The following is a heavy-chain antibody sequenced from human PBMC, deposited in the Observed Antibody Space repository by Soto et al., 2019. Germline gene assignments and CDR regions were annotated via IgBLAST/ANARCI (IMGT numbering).Heavy chain of an antibody. CDR1: GYTFTSYG. V-gene: IGHV1-18*04. CDR3: AREGEQTYYFYNGMDV. D-gene: IGHD2-21*01. Sequence: VKVSCKASGYTFTSYGISWVRQAPGQGLEWMGWISAYNGNTNYAQKLQGRVTMTTDTSTSTAYMELRSLRSGDTAVYYCAREGEQTYYFYNGMDVWGQGTTVTVTS. J-gene: IGHJ6*02. CDR2: ISAYNGNT.